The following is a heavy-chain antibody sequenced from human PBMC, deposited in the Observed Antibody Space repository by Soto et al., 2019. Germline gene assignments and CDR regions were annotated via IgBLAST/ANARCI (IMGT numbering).Heavy chain of an antibody. D-gene: IGHD1-26*01. V-gene: IGHV1-69*12. CDR2: IIPIFGTA. CDR1: GGTFSSYA. J-gene: IGHJ6*02. Sequence: QVQLVQSGAEVKKPGSSVKVSCKASGGTFSSYAISWVRQAPGQGLEWMGGIIPIFGTANYAQKFQGRVTITAEESTSTAYMELSSLRSEDTAVYYCATTPPVGGYYYYGMDVWGQGTTVTVSS. CDR3: ATTPPVGGYYYYGMDV.